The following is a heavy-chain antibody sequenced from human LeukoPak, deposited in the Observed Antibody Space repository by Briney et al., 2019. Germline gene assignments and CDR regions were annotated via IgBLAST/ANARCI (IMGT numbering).Heavy chain of an antibody. CDR2: IRSDGSNK. Sequence: GGSLRLSCSTSGFTFSSYGMHWVRHPPGKGLGWVTFIRSDGSNKYYAGSVKDRFTISSDNSKNTLCRQMSSLRAQGTAVYFCVRGITIFGVVIISIPTFDHWAQDTLVSV. V-gene: IGHV3-30*02. CDR1: GFTFSSYG. D-gene: IGHD3-3*01. CDR3: VRGITIFGVVIISIPTFDH. J-gene: IGHJ4*02.